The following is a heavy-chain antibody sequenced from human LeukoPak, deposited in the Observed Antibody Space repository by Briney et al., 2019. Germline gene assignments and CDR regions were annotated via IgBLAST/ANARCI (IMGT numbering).Heavy chain of an antibody. J-gene: IGHJ4*02. CDR3: ARHPPGSASGWHPLDY. D-gene: IGHD6-19*01. Sequence: SERLSLTCTVSCASITYNYWGWNRQPQGKGLEWLGYFCYSGSTYYNPSLRSRATISADTSTNQVSLNVNSVTAADTAVYFCARHPPGSASGWHPLDYWVQGILVTVSS. V-gene: IGHV4-59*08. CDR1: CASITYNY. CDR2: FCYSGST.